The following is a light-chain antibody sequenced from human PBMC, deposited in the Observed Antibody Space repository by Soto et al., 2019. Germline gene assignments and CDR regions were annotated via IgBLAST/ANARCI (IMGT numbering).Light chain of an antibody. V-gene: IGLV2-8*01. J-gene: IGLJ1*01. CDR3: SSYAGSNKSV. CDR1: SSDVGGYNY. Sequence: QSVLTQPPSASGSPGQSVTISCTGTSSDVGGYNYVSWYQQHPGKAPKLMIYEVSKRPSGVPDRFSGSKSGNTASLPVSGLQPEDEADYYCSSYAGSNKSVFGTGTKVTVL. CDR2: EVS.